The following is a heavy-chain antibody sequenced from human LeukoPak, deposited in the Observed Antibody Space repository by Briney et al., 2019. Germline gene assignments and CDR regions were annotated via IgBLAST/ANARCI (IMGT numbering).Heavy chain of an antibody. J-gene: IGHJ4*02. CDR2: IASSSSYT. CDR3: ARAIEATRRSTGTCNYFDY. D-gene: IGHD5-12*01. CDR1: GFTFSDYY. V-gene: IGHV3-11*06. Sequence: GGSLRLSCAASGFTFSDYYMSWIRQAPGKGLEWVSYIASSSSYTNYADSVKGRSTISRDNAKNSLYLQMNSLRAEDTAVYYCARAIEATRRSTGTCNYFDYWGRGTLVTVSS.